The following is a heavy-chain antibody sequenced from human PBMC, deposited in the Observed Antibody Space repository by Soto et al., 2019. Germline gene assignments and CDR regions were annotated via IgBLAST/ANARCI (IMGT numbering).Heavy chain of an antibody. D-gene: IGHD6-6*01. CDR1: GYTFTSYG. J-gene: IGHJ4*02. V-gene: IGHV1-18*01. CDR3: ARDYRGCSSVCHDY. Sequence: ASVKVSCKASGYTFTSYGISWVRQAPGQGLEWMGWISAYNGNTNHAQKLQGRVTMTTDTSTSTAYMELRRLRSDDTAVYYCARDYRGCSSVCHDYRGQGTLVTVSS. CDR2: ISAYNGNT.